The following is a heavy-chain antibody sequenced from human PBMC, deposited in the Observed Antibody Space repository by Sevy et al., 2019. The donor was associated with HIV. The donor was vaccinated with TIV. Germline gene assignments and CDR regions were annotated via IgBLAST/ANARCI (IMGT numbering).Heavy chain of an antibody. CDR1: GFTFSSYS. D-gene: IGHD3-16*01. V-gene: IGHV3-21*01. CDR2: ISISSNHI. Sequence: GGSLRLSCAASGFTFSSYSMNWVRQAPGMGLEWVSSISISSNHIYDGDSVNGRYTISRDNAKNSLYLQMNSLRAEDTAVYYCARAPEENYDYITGSFDYWGQGTLVTVSS. J-gene: IGHJ4*02. CDR3: ARAPEENYDYITGSFDY.